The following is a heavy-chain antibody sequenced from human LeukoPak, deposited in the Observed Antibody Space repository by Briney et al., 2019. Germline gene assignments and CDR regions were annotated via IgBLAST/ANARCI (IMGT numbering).Heavy chain of an antibody. CDR2: IIVGSGQT. CDR1: GFTLINSA. D-gene: IGHD3-10*01. V-gene: IGHV1-58*01. Sequence: GASMKVSCKASGFTLINSAVQWVRQARGQRLEWVGWIIVGSGQTRYAQKFQERVTITRDMSTSTAFLELSSLRSEDSAVYYCAAGDTLVRGVIIPFAPWGQGTLVTVSS. CDR3: AAGDTLVRGVIIPFAP. J-gene: IGHJ5*02.